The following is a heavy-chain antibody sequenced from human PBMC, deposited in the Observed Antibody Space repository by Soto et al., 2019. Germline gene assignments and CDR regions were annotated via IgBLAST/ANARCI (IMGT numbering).Heavy chain of an antibody. D-gene: IGHD3-10*01. CDR1: GGTFNTYA. CDR2: ISPMFGAA. J-gene: IGHJ4*02. V-gene: IGHV1-69*19. CDR3: AREVQVHTPAFVY. Sequence: QVQLVQSGAEMKKPGSSVKVSCQSSGGTFNTYAMNWVRQSPGQGPEWMGDISPMFGAANYAPKFQGRVNRTADEATGTSYMQLSSLTSEDTALYFCAREVQVHTPAFVYWGQGTLVTVSS.